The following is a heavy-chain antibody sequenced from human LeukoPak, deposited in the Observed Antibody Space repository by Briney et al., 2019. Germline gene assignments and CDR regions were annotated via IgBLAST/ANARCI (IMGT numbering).Heavy chain of an antibody. D-gene: IGHD4-17*01. CDR2: IYYSGST. CDR3: ARHPDYGANDAFDI. J-gene: IGHJ3*02. CDR1: GGSISSYY. V-gene: IGHV4-59*04. Sequence: SETLSLTCTVSGGSISSYYWSWIRQPPGKGLEWIGYIYYSGSTYYNPSLKSRVTISVDTSKNQFSLKLSSVTAADTAVYYCARHPDYGANDAFDIWGQGTMVTVSS.